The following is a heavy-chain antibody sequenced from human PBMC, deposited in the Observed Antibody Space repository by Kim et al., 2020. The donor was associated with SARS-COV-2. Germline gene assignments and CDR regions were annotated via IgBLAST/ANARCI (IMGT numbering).Heavy chain of an antibody. D-gene: IGHD7-27*01. CDR1: GYTFTSYY. CDR3: AREANWVLEAPPGYYGMDV. V-gene: IGHV1-46*01. CDR2: INPSGGST. Sequence: ASVKVSCKASGYTFTSYYMHWVRQAPGQGLEWMGIINPSGGSTSYAQKFQGRVTMTRDASTSTVYMELSSLRSEDTAVYYCAREANWVLEAPPGYYGMDVWGQGTTVTVSS. J-gene: IGHJ6*02.